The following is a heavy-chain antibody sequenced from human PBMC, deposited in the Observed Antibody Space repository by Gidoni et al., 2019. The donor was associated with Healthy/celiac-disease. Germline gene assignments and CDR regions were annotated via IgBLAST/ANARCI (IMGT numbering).Heavy chain of an antibody. J-gene: IGHJ5*02. CDR1: GFTFSSYA. D-gene: IGHD2-15*01. CDR3: AKDSFACSGGSCYPNWFDP. CDR2: ISGSGGST. Sequence: EVQLLESGGGLVQPGGSLRLSCAASGFTFSSYALSWVRQAPGKGLEWVSAISGSGGSTYYADSVKGRFTISRDNSKNTLYLQMNSLRAEDTAVYYCAKDSFACSGGSCYPNWFDPWGQGTLVTVSS. V-gene: IGHV3-23*01.